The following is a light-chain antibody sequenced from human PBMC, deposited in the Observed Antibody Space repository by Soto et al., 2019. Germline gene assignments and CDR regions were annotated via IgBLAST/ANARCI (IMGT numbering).Light chain of an antibody. CDR3: QQRYNWPLT. V-gene: IGKV3-11*01. CDR1: QSVSNY. Sequence: ESVFTQSPATLSFSPGERATLSCRASQSVSNYLAWFQQKPGQAPRLLIYEASIRATAIPARFTGSGSGTDFTLTISSLEPEDFAVYYCQQRYNWPLTFGQGTKVDIK. CDR2: EAS. J-gene: IGKJ1*01.